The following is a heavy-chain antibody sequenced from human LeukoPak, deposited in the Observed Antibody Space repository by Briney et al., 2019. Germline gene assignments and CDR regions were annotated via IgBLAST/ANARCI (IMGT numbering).Heavy chain of an antibody. J-gene: IGHJ4*02. CDR1: GFTFSSYA. V-gene: IGHV3-64D*06. Sequence: PGGSLRLSCSASGFTFSSYAMHWVRQAPGKGLEYVSAISSNGGSTYYADSVKGRFTISRDNSKNTLYLQMSSLRAEDTAVYYCVKLGVDGDNFSDVVFDYWGQGTLVTVSP. CDR3: VKLGVDGDNFSDVVFDY. D-gene: IGHD4-17*01. CDR2: ISSNGGST.